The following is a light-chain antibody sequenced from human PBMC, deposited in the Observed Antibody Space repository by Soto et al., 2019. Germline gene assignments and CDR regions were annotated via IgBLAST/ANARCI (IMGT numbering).Light chain of an antibody. CDR3: CSYAGSYTGV. CDR2: EGS. Sequence: QSVLTQPASVSGSPGQSITISCTGTSSDVGSFNLVSWYQLHPGKAPNFIIYEGSKRPSAVSKRFSGSKSGNTASLTISWLQAEDEADYYCCSYAGSYTGVFGGGTKLPVL. CDR1: SSDVGSFNL. J-gene: IGLJ3*02. V-gene: IGLV2-23*01.